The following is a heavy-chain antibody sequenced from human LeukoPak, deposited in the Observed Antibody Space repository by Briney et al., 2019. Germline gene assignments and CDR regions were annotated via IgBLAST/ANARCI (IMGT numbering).Heavy chain of an antibody. CDR3: ARDYN. CDR2: IKPDGGET. V-gene: IGHV3-7*01. Sequence: PGGSLRLSCAASRFTFSAYWMNWVRQAPGKGLEWVANIKPDGGETFYVDSVKGRFTISRDNAKSSLYLQMNSLRAEDTAVYYCARDYNLGQGTLVTVSS. J-gene: IGHJ4*02. CDR1: RFTFSAYW.